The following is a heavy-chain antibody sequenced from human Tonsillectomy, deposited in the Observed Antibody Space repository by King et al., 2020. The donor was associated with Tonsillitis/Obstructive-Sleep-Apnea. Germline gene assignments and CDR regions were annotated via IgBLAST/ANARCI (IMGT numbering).Heavy chain of an antibody. CDR1: GYTFTSYG. D-gene: IGHD6-19*01. V-gene: IGHV1-18*01. CDR3: ARDEAVAGSGAHYGMDV. Sequence: GQLVQSGVEVKKPGASVKVSCKASGYTFTSYGISWVRQAPGQGLEWMGWISANNGHTNYAQKLQGRVTMTTDKSTSTAYMELRSLSSDDTAVYYCARDEAVAGSGAHYGMDVWGQGTTVTVSS. CDR2: ISANNGHT. J-gene: IGHJ6*02.